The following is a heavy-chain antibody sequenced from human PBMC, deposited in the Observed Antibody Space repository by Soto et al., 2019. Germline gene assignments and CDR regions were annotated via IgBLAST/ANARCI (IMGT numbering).Heavy chain of an antibody. V-gene: IGHV4-39*01. CDR3: ATYADYQYYFDY. CDR2: IYYSGSA. J-gene: IGHJ4*02. Sequence: SETLSLTCTVSGGSISSSSYYWGWIRQPPGKGLEWIGSIYYSGSAFYNPSLKSRVTISVDTSKNQFSLKLSSVTAADTAVYYCATYADYQYYFDYWGQGTLVTVSS. D-gene: IGHD4-17*01. CDR1: GGSISSSSYY.